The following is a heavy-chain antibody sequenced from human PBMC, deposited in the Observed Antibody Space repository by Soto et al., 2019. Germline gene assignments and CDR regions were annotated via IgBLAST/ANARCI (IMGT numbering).Heavy chain of an antibody. CDR2: IYYSGST. CDR1: GGSISSYY. CDR3: ARVSSIAARPVPYFDY. V-gene: IGHV4-59*01. D-gene: IGHD6-6*01. J-gene: IGHJ4*02. Sequence: PSETLSLTCTVSGGSISSYYWSWIRQPPGKGLEWIGYIYYSGSTNYNPSLKSRVTISVDTSKNQFSLKLSSVTAADTAVYYCARVSSIAARPVPYFDYWGQGTLVTVSS.